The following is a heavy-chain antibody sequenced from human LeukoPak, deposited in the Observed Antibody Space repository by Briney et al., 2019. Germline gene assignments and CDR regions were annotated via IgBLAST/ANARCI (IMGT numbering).Heavy chain of an antibody. V-gene: IGHV4-59*01. CDR1: GGSISSYY. D-gene: IGHD4-17*01. J-gene: IGHJ2*01. CDR3: ARVSDYGNGPNWYFDL. CDR2: IYYSGST. Sequence: PSETLSLTCTVSGGSISSYYWSWIRQPPGKGLEWIGYIYYSGSTNYNPPLKSRVTISVDTSKNQFSLKLSSVTAADTAVYYCARVSDYGNGPNWYFDLWGRGTLVTVSS.